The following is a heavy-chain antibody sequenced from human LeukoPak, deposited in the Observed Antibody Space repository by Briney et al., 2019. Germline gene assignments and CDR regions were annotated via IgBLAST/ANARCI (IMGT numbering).Heavy chain of an antibody. V-gene: IGHV1-69*06. J-gene: IGHJ6*03. D-gene: IGHD1-26*01. CDR3: ARASGSYFVDFYYYYMDV. Sequence: GASVKVSCKASGGTFSSYAISWVRQAPGQGFEWMGGIIPIFGTANYAQKVQGRVTITADKSTSTGYMELSSLRSEDTAVYYCARASGSYFVDFYYYYMDVWGKGTTVTVSS. CDR1: GGTFSSYA. CDR2: IIPIFGTA.